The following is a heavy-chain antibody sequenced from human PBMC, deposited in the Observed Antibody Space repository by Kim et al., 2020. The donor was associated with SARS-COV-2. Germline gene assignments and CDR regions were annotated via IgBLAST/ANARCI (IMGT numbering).Heavy chain of an antibody. CDR2: IYYSGST. CDR3: ARSWVTVTTHWYFDL. D-gene: IGHD4-17*01. CDR1: GGSISSSSYY. J-gene: IGHJ2*01. Sequence: SETLSLTCTVSGGSISSSSYYWGWIRQPPGKGLEWIGSIYYSGSTYYNPSLKSRVTISVDTSKNQFSLKLSSVSAADTAVYYCARSWVTVTTHWYFDLWGRGTRVTVSS. V-gene: IGHV4-39*01.